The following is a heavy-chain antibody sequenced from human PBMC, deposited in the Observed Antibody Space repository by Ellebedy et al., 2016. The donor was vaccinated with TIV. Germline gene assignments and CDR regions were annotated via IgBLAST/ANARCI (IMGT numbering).Heavy chain of an antibody. J-gene: IGHJ4*02. V-gene: IGHV3-30-3*01. Sequence: GESLKISCVASGFVFNFYTMHWVRQAPGRGLEWLAIISQDGGNKFYADSVKGRFTISRDNSNNTLFLEMNSLSSEDTALYYCARDRRTVTSGIDFWGQGTLLTVSS. CDR2: ISQDGGNK. CDR3: ARDRRTVTSGIDF. CDR1: GFVFNFYT. D-gene: IGHD4-17*01.